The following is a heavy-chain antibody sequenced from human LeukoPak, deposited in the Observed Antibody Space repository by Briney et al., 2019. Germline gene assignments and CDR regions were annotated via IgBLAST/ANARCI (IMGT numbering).Heavy chain of an antibody. V-gene: IGHV4-61*02. D-gene: IGHD3-10*01. Sequence: SETLSLTXTVSGGSISSGSYYWSWIRQPAGKGLEWIGRIYTSGSTNYNPSLKSRVTISVDTSKNQFSLKLSSVTAADTAVYYCMVRGVNHDYWGQGTLVTVSS. CDR2: IYTSGST. CDR3: MVRGVNHDY. CDR1: GGSISSGSYY. J-gene: IGHJ4*02.